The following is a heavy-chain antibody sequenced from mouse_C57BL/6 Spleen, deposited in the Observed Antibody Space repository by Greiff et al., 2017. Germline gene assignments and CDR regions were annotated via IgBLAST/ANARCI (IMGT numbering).Heavy chain of an antibody. V-gene: IGHV5-6*01. CDR1: GFTFSSYG. CDR2: ISSGGSYT. J-gene: IGHJ4*01. Sequence: EVHLVESGGDLVKPGGSLKLSCAASGFTFSSYGLSWVRPTPDKRLEWVATISSGGSYTYYPDSVKGRFTISRDNAKNTLYLQMSSLKSEDTAMYYCARNYYGSSPYYAMDYWGQGTSVTVSS. D-gene: IGHD1-1*01. CDR3: ARNYYGSSPYYAMDY.